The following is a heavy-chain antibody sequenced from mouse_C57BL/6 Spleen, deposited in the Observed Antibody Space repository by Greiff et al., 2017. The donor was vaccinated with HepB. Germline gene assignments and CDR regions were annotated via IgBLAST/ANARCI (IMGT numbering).Heavy chain of an antibody. Sequence: EVMLVESGGDLVKPGGSLKLSCAASGFTFSSYGMSWVRQTPDKRLEWVATISSGGSYTYYPDSVKGRFTISRDNAKNTLYLQMSSLKSEDTAMYYCARHYYGSSYGDYAMDYWGQGTSVTVSS. CDR3: ARHYYGSSYGDYAMDY. V-gene: IGHV5-6*02. D-gene: IGHD1-1*01. CDR2: ISSGGSYT. J-gene: IGHJ4*01. CDR1: GFTFSSYG.